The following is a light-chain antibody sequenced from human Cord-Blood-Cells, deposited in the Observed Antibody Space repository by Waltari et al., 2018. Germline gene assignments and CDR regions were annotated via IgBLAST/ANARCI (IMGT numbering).Light chain of an antibody. CDR1: SSDVGGYNY. Sequence: GTSSDVGGYNYVSWYQQHPGKAPKLMIYDVSNRPSGVSNRFSGSKSGNTASLTISGLQAEDEADYYCSSYTSTSTVVFGGGTKLTVL. V-gene: IGLV2-14*04. CDR3: SSYTSTSTVV. CDR2: DVS. J-gene: IGLJ2*01.